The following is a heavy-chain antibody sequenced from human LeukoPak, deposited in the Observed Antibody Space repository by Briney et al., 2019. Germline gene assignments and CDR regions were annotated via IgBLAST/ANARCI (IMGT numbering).Heavy chain of an antibody. J-gene: IGHJ5*02. CDR2: ISAYNGNT. CDR1: GGTFSSYG. V-gene: IGHV1-18*01. D-gene: IGHD6-19*01. Sequence: ASVKVSCKASGGTFSSYGISWVRQAPGQGLEWMGWISAYNGNTNYAQKLQGRVTMTTDTSTSTAYMELRSLRSDDTAVYYCARDYDSGIAVAGTGSAWGQGTLVTVSS. CDR3: ARDYDSGIAVAGTGSA.